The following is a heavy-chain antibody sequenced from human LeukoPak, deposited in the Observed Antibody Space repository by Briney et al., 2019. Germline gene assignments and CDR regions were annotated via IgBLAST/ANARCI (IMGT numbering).Heavy chain of an antibody. D-gene: IGHD2-2*01. Sequence: SETLSLTCAVYGGSFSGYYWSWIRQLPGKGLEWIGEINHSGSTNYNPSLKSRVTISVDTSKNQFSLKLSSVTAADTAVYYCAREDCSSTSCYDNWGQGTLVTVSS. CDR2: INHSGST. CDR3: AREDCSSTSCYDN. V-gene: IGHV4-34*01. CDR1: GGSFSGYY. J-gene: IGHJ4*02.